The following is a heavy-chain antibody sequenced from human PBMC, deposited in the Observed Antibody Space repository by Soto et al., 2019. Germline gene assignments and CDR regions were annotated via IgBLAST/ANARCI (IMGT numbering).Heavy chain of an antibody. CDR1: GYTFTSYY. Sequence: QVQLVQSGAEVKKPGASVKVSCKASGYTFTSYYIHWVRQAPGQGLEWMGVINPSGGSTSYAQNFQGRVTMTRDTATSTVYVELSSLRSEDTAVYYCVRESTPTRWFDPWGQGTLVTVSS. CDR2: INPSGGST. J-gene: IGHJ5*02. V-gene: IGHV1-46*03. CDR3: VRESTPTRWFDP. D-gene: IGHD2-2*01.